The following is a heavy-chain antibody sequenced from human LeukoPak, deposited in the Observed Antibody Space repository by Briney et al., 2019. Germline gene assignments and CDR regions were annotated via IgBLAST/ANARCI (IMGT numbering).Heavy chain of an antibody. V-gene: IGHV1-2*02. D-gene: IGHD3-16*02. CDR1: GYTFTGYY. CDR3: ARGSRVITFGGVIVSPLNN. CDR2: INPNSGGT. J-gene: IGHJ4*02. Sequence: ASVKVSCKASGYTFTGYYMHWVRQAPGQGLEGMGWINPNSGGTNYAQKFQGRVTMTRDTSISTAYMELSRLRSDDTAVYYCARGSRVITFGGVIVSPLNNWGQGTLVTVSS.